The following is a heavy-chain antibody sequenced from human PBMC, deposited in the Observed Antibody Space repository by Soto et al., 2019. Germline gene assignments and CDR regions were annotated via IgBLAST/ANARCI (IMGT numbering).Heavy chain of an antibody. V-gene: IGHV4-61*01. D-gene: IGHD3-10*01. J-gene: IGHJ4*02. CDR3: ARDKGLWFGELLGIDY. CDR1: GGSVSSGSYY. Sequence: VQLQESGPGLVKPSETLSLTCTFSGGSVSSGSYYWSWIRQPPGKGLEWIGYIYYSGSTNYNPSLKSRVTISVDTSKNQFSLKLSSVTAADTAVYYCARDKGLWFGELLGIDYWGQGTLVTVSS. CDR2: IYYSGST.